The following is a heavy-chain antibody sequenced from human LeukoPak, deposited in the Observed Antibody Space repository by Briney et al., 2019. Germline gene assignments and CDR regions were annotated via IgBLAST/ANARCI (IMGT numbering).Heavy chain of an antibody. Sequence: PGGSLRLSCAASGFTFSSYAMHWVPPAPGKGLEYVSTISNNGGSTYYANSVKGRITISRDNSKNTLYLQMGSLRAEDMAVYYCARGHVSGSFLDYWGQGTLVTVSS. V-gene: IGHV3-64*01. CDR1: GFTFSSYA. J-gene: IGHJ4*02. CDR3: ARGHVSGSFLDY. D-gene: IGHD1-26*01. CDR2: ISNNGGST.